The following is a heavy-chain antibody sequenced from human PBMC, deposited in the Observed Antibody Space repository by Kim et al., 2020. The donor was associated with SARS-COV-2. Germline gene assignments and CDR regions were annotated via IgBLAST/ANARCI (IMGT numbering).Heavy chain of an antibody. CDR1: GGSISSNY. V-gene: IGHV4-59*01. CDR2: IYYSGST. J-gene: IGHJ4*02. CDR3: ARSAQRRVRGVIGY. D-gene: IGHD3-10*01. Sequence: SETLSLTFTVSGGSISSNYWCWIRQPPGKGLEWIGYIYYSGSTNYNPSLKSRGTISVDTSKNQFSLKLSSVTAADTAVYYCARSAQRRVRGVIGYWGQGTLVTVSS.